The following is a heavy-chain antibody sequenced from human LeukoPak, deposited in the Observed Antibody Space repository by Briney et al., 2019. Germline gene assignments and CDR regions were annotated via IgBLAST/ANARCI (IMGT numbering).Heavy chain of an antibody. CDR1: GFTFSSYA. Sequence: PGGSLRLSCAASGFTFSSYAMSWVRQAPGKGLEWVSAISGSGGSTYYADSVKGRFTISRDNSKNTLYLQMNSLRAEDTAVYYCARDTSIAVAEDYWGQGTLVTVSS. CDR2: ISGSGGST. J-gene: IGHJ4*02. V-gene: IGHV3-23*01. D-gene: IGHD6-19*01. CDR3: ARDTSIAVAEDY.